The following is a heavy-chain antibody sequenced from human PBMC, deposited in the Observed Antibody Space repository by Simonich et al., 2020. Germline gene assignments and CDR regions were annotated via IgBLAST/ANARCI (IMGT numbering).Heavy chain of an antibody. CDR1: GFTFSSYA. V-gene: IGHV3-30*07. Sequence: QVQLVESGGGVVQPGRSLRLSCAASGFTFSSYAMHWVRQAPGKGLEWVACISYDGSNKYYTDSVKCRVTISRDNSKNTLYLQMNSLRAEDTAVYYCARDGERYCGGDCYSYFDYWGQGTLVTVSS. CDR3: ARDGERYCGGDCYSYFDY. CDR2: ISYDGSNK. D-gene: IGHD2-21*02. J-gene: IGHJ4*02.